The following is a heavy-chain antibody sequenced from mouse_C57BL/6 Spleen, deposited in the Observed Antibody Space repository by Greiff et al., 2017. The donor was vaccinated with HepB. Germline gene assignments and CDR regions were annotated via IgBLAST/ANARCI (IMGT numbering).Heavy chain of an antibody. J-gene: IGHJ3*01. CDR2: IDPETGGT. CDR1: GYTFTDYE. Sequence: VKLVESGAELVRPGASVTLSCKASGYTFTDYEMHWVKQTPVHGLEWIGAIDPETGGTAYNQKFKGKAILTADKSSSTAYMELRSLTSEDSAVYYCTNPWGGSFAYWGQGTLVTVSA. V-gene: IGHV1-15*01. D-gene: IGHD4-1*01. CDR3: TNPWGGSFAY.